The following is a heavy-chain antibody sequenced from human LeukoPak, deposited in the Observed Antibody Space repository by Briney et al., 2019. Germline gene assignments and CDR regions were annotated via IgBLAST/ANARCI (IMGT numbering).Heavy chain of an antibody. CDR2: INGRSNYI. V-gene: IGHV3-21*04. CDR1: GFTFSSYI. Sequence: GGSLRLSCAASGFTFSSYIMNWVRQAPGKGLEWVSSINGRSNYIYYTDSVKGRFTISRDNPKNSLYLQMNSLRAEEPAIYHCAREGGGDWGEAFDCLGQGTMVTVCS. CDR3: AREGGGDWGEAFDC. J-gene: IGHJ3*01. D-gene: IGHD2-21*01.